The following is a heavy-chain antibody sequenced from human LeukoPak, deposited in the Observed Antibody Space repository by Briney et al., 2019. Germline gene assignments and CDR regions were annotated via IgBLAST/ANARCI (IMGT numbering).Heavy chain of an antibody. CDR1: GFTFSSYW. CDR2: IKQDGSEK. Sequence: GGSLRLSCAASGFTFSSYWMSWVRQAPGKGLEWVTNIKQDGSEKYFVDSVKGRFAMSRDNAKNSLYMQMNSLRAEDTAVYYCARGYYYDSSGYYLDYWGQGTPVTVSS. CDR3: ARGYYYDSSGYYLDY. V-gene: IGHV3-7*04. J-gene: IGHJ4*02. D-gene: IGHD3-22*01.